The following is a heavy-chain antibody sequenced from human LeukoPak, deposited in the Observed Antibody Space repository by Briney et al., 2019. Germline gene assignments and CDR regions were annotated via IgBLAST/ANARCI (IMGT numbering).Heavy chain of an antibody. CDR1: GFTFSSYW. Sequence: PGGSLRLSCAASGFTFSSYWMHWVRQAPGKGLVWVSRINSDGSSTSYADSVKGRFSISRDNAKNTLYLQMNSLRAEDTAVYYCAKDLRPGILVVTAIIDYWGQGTLVTVSS. V-gene: IGHV3-74*01. D-gene: IGHD2-21*02. CDR3: AKDLRPGILVVTAIIDY. J-gene: IGHJ4*02. CDR2: INSDGSST.